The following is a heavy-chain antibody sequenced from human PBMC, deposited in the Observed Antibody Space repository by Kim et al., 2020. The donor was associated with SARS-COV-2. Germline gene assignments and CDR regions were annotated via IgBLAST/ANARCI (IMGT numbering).Heavy chain of an antibody. V-gene: IGHV3-23*03. CDR3: AKVTAMAHGDYYGMVV. CDR1: GFTFSSYA. D-gene: IGHD5-18*01. CDR2: IYSGGSST. Sequence: GGSLRLSCAASGFTFSSYAMSWVRQAPGKGLEWVSVIYSGGSSTYYADSVKGRFTISRDNSKNTLYLQMNSLRAEDTAVYYCAKVTAMAHGDYYGMVVWGQGTTVTVSS. J-gene: IGHJ6*02.